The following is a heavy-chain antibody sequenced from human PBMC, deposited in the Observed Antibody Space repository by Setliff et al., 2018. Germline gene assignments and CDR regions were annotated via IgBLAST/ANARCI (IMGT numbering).Heavy chain of an antibody. CDR1: GGSVGSGNFY. Sequence: KPSETLSLTCTVSGGSVGSGNFYWSRIRQTAGKGLEWIGLIQSSGNTNYNPSLQSRVTISIDTSKNQFSLKMTSVTAADTALYYCAGTPARGTTWLSPFDYWGQGTLVTVSS. D-gene: IGHD5-12*01. V-gene: IGHV4-61*02. CDR2: IQSSGNT. CDR3: AGTPARGTTWLSPFDY. J-gene: IGHJ4*02.